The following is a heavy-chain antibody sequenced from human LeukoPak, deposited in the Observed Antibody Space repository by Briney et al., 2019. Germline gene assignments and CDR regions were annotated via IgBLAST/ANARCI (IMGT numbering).Heavy chain of an antibody. CDR2: ISSSSSTI. D-gene: IGHD3-3*01. V-gene: IGHV3-48*01. J-gene: IGHJ4*02. CDR1: GFTFSSYS. CDR3: ARVPGDFWSGYYFDY. Sequence: GGSLRLSCAASGFTFSSYSMNWVRQAPGKGLEWVSYISSSSSTIYYADSVKGRFTISRDNAKNSLYLQMNSLRAEDTAVYYCARVPGDFWSGYYFDYWGQGTLVTVSS.